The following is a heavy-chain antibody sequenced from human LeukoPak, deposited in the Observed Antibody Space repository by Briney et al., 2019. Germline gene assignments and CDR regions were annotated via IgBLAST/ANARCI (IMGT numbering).Heavy chain of an antibody. Sequence: ASVKVSCKASGYTFTGYYMHWVRQAPGKGLEWMGGFDPEDGETIYAQKFQGRVTMTEDTSTDTAYMELSSLRSEDTAVYYCATFLYYDSWGQGTLVTVSS. CDR1: GYTFTGYY. V-gene: IGHV1-24*01. CDR3: ATFLYYDS. D-gene: IGHD3-22*01. CDR2: FDPEDGET. J-gene: IGHJ4*02.